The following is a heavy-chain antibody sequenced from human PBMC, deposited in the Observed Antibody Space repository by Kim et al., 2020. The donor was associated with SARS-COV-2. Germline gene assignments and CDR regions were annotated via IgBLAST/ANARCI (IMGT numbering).Heavy chain of an antibody. V-gene: IGHV5-51*01. J-gene: IGHJ5*02. CDR3: ARLRVYYDILTGYSSPFDP. CDR2: IYPGDSDT. D-gene: IGHD3-9*01. CDR1: GYSFTSYW. Sequence: GESLKISCKGSGYSFTSYWIGWVRQMPGKGLEWMGIIYPGDSDTRYSPSFQGQVTISADKSISTAYLQWSSLKASDTAMYYCARLRVYYDILTGYSSPFDPWGQGTLVTVSS.